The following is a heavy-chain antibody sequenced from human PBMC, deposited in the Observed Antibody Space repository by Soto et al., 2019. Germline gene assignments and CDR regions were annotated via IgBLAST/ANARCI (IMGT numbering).Heavy chain of an antibody. CDR1: GVNFHEYA. V-gene: IGHV3-9*01. D-gene: IGHD5-12*01. CDR2: ISSDGDTI. Sequence: EVQLIESGGGWVQPGTSLSVSCAASGVNFHEYAIKWVWRAPGKVLEWVSSISSDGDTIAYADSVQGRFTVFRDNDKNALYLPMNSLRAEDTALYYSTKGGYDLIYYFGMDVWGEGTTVTVSS. CDR3: TKGGYDLIYYFGMDV. J-gene: IGHJ6*01.